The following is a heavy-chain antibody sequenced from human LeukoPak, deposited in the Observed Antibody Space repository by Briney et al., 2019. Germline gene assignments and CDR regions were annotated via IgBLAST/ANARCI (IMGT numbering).Heavy chain of an antibody. D-gene: IGHD3-22*01. CDR1: GYTFTSYA. CDR3: ARDERYDSSGYPFDY. J-gene: IGHJ4*02. CDR2: INPNSGGT. V-gene: IGHV1-2*02. Sequence: GASVKVSCKASGYTFTSYAIHWVRQAPGQGLEWMGWINPNSGGTNYAQKFQGRVTMTRDTSISTAYMDLSRLRSDDTAVYYCARDERYDSSGYPFDYWGQGTLVTVSS.